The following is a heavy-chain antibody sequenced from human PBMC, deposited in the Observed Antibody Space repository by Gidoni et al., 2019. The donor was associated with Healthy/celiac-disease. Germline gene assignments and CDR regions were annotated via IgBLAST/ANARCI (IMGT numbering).Heavy chain of an antibody. D-gene: IGHD2-2*01. CDR3: AAGTRYCSSTSCRGSYYYYGMDV. Sequence: QMQLVQSGPEVKKPGPSVKVSCKSSGFTFTSSSVPWLRHARGQRLEWIGWIVVGRGNTNYAQKFQERVTITRDMSTSTAYMELSSLRSEDTAVYYCAAGTRYCSSTSCRGSYYYYGMDVWGQGTTVTVSS. CDR2: IVVGRGNT. V-gene: IGHV1-58*01. J-gene: IGHJ6*02. CDR1: GFTFTSSS.